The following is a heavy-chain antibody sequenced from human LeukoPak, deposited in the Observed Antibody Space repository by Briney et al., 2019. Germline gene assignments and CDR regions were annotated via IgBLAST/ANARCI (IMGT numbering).Heavy chain of an antibody. D-gene: IGHD3-10*01. CDR2: TRNKANSYTT. CDR3: ARPSFSTSSGNPSDY. J-gene: IGHJ4*02. Sequence: GGSLRLSCAASGFTFSDHYMDWVRQAPGKGLEWVGRTRNKANSYTTEYAASVKGRFTISRDDSKNSLYLQRNSLKTEDTAVYYCARPSFSTSSGNPSDYWGQGTLVTVSS. V-gene: IGHV3-72*01. CDR1: GFTFSDHY.